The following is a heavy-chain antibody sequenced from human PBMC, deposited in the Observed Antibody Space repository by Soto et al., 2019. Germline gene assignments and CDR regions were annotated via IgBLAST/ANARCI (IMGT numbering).Heavy chain of an antibody. CDR3: AKDLGFAGAFDI. Sequence: EVQLLESGGGLVQPGGSLRLSCAASGFTFSSYAMSWVRQAPGKGLEWVSAISGSGGSTYYADSVKGRLTISRDNSKNTLYLQMNSLRAEDTAVYYCAKDLGFAGAFDIWGQGTMVTVSS. V-gene: IGHV3-23*01. J-gene: IGHJ3*02. CDR1: GFTFSSYA. CDR2: ISGSGGST. D-gene: IGHD3-10*01.